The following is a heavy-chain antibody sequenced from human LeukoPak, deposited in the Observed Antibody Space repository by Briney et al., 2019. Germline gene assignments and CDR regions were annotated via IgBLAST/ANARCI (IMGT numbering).Heavy chain of an antibody. Sequence: PSETLSLTCAVYGGSFSGYYWSWIRQPPGKGLEWIGEINHSGSTNYNPSLKSRVTISVDTSKNQFSLKLSSVTAADTAVHYCARGYYYDSSGYYTLFDYWGQGTLVTVSS. D-gene: IGHD3-22*01. CDR3: ARGYYYDSSGYYTLFDY. CDR2: INHSGST. J-gene: IGHJ4*02. CDR1: GGSFSGYY. V-gene: IGHV4-34*01.